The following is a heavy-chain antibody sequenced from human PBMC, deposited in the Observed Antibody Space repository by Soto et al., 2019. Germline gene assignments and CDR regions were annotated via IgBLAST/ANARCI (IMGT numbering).Heavy chain of an antibody. V-gene: IGHV3-23*01. CDR2: ISGSGGST. Sequence: PXGSLRLSCAASGFTFSSYTMSWVRQAPGKGLEWVSAISGSGGSTYYADSVKGRFTISRDNSKNTLYLQMNSLRAEDTAVYYCAKDQVWEPAAGDYWGQGTLVTVSS. J-gene: IGHJ4*02. D-gene: IGHD1-26*01. CDR1: GFTFSSYT. CDR3: AKDQVWEPAAGDY.